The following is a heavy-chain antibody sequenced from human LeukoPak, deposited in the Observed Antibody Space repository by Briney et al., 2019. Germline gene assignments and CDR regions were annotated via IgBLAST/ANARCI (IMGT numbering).Heavy chain of an antibody. D-gene: IGHD3-10*01. V-gene: IGHV4-39*07. CDR1: GGSISSSSYY. Sequence: PSETLSLTCTVSGGSISSSSYYWGWIRQPPGKGLEWIGSIYYSGSTYYNPSLKSRVTISVDTSKNQFSLKLSSVTAADTAVYYCARDWLGAFDIWGQGTMVTVSS. CDR3: ARDWLGAFDI. J-gene: IGHJ3*02. CDR2: IYYSGST.